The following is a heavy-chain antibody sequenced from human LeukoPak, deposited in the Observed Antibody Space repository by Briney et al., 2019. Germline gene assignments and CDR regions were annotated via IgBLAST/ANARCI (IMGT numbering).Heavy chain of an antibody. J-gene: IGHJ4*02. D-gene: IGHD3-10*01. CDR3: ARRRLTMVRGVIITKPFDY. V-gene: IGHV4-34*01. CDR1: GGSFSGYY. CDR2: INHSGST. Sequence: PSETLSLTCAVYGGSFSGYYWSWIRQPPGKGLEWIGEINHSGSTNYNPSLKSRVTMSVDTSKNQFSLKLSSVTAADTAVYYCARRRLTMVRGVIITKPFDYWGQGTLVTVSS.